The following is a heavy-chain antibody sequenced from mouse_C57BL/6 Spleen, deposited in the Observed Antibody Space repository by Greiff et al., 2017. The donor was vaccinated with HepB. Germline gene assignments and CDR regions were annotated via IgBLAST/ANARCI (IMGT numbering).Heavy chain of an antibody. D-gene: IGHD1-1*01. CDR1: GYTFTSYW. V-gene: IGHV1-50*01. J-gene: IGHJ4*01. CDR2: IDPSDSYT. Sequence: VQLQQPGAELVKPGASVKLSCKASGYTFTSYWMQWVKQRPGQGLEWIGEIDPSDSYTNYNQKFKGKATLTVDTSSSTAYMQLSSLTSEDSAVYYCARSHYYGSSGDAMDYWGQGTSVTVSS. CDR3: ARSHYYGSSGDAMDY.